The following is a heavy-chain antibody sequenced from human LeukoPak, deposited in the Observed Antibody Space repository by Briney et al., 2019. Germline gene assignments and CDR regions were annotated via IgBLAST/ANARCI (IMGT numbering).Heavy chain of an antibody. D-gene: IGHD3-3*01. CDR3: ARDGYDFWSGYFKDDYYFDY. Sequence: MKLSCEAAGCTFTSYGISWVRQAPGQGLEWIGWISAYNGNTNYAQKLQGRVTMTTDTSTSTAYMELRSLRSDDTAVYYCARDGYDFWSGYFKDDYYFDYWGQGTLVTVSS. J-gene: IGHJ4*02. V-gene: IGHV1-18*01. CDR1: GCTFTSYG. CDR2: ISAYNGNT.